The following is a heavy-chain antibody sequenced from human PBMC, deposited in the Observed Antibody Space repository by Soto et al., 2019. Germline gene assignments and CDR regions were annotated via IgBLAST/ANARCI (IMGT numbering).Heavy chain of an antibody. CDR3: ARDSELASYNWFDP. CDR1: GGSISSGGYY. J-gene: IGHJ5*02. CDR2: IYYSGST. Sequence: PSETLSLTCTVFGGSISSGGYYWSWIRQHPGKGLEWIGYIYYSGSTYYNPSLKSRVTISVDTSKNQFSLKLSSVTAADTAVYYCARDSELASYNWFDPWGQGTLVTVSS. V-gene: IGHV4-31*03. D-gene: IGHD1-26*01.